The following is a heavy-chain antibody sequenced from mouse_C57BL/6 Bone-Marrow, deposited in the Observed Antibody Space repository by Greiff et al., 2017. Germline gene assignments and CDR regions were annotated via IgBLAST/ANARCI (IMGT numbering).Heavy chain of an antibody. D-gene: IGHD2-5*01. V-gene: IGHV1-4*01. CDR1: GYTFTSYT. J-gene: IGHJ2*01. CDR2: ITPSSGYT. Sequence: VQLQESGAELARPGASVKMSCKASGYTFTSYTMHWVTQRPGQGLEWIGYITPSSGYTKYNQKFKDKATLTADKSSSTAYMQLSSLTSEDSAVYYCARDIVTTYYWGQGTTLTVSS. CDR3: ARDIVTTYY.